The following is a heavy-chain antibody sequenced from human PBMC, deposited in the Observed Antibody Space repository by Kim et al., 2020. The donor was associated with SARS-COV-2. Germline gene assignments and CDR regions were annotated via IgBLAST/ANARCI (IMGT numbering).Heavy chain of an antibody. Sequence: AQKLQGRVTRTTDTSTSTAYMELRSLRADDTAVYYCARDPYSSSEFWFDPWGQGTLVTVSS. J-gene: IGHJ5*02. V-gene: IGHV1-18*01. D-gene: IGHD6-13*01. CDR3: ARDPYSSSEFWFDP.